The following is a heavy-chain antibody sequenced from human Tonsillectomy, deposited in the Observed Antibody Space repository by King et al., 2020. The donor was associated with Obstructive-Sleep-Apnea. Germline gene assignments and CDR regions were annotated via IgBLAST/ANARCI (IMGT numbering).Heavy chain of an antibody. J-gene: IGHJ4*02. Sequence: VQLQESGPGLVKPSETLSLTCTVSGGSIRSYYWSWIRQPPGKGLEWIGYIYYSGSTNYNPSLKRRVTISVDTSKNQFSLKLSSVTAADTAVYYCARNGYSSGFYYFDYWGQGTLVTVSS. D-gene: IGHD6-19*01. CDR3: ARNGYSSGFYYFDY. V-gene: IGHV4-59*08. CDR1: GGSIRSYY. CDR2: IYYSGST.